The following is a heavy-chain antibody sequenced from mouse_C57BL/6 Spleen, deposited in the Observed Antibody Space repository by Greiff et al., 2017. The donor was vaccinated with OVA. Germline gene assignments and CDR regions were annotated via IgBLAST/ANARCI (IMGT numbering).Heavy chain of an antibody. Sequence: EVQLQQSGAELVRPGASVKLSCTASGFNIKDYYMHWVKQRPEQGLEWIGRIDPEDGDTEYAPKFQGKATMTADTSSNTAYLQLSSLTSEDTAVYDCTTPITTVVAPDYWGQGTTLTVSS. CDR2: IDPEDGDT. J-gene: IGHJ2*01. D-gene: IGHD1-1*01. V-gene: IGHV14-1*01. CDR1: GFNIKDYY. CDR3: TTPITTVVAPDY.